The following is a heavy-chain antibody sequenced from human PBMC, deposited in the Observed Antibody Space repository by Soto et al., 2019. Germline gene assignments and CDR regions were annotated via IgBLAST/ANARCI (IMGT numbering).Heavy chain of an antibody. V-gene: IGHV1-18*01. D-gene: IGHD2-21*01. J-gene: IGHJ3*01. CDR1: GYIFNKYG. CDR2: ISAFNGYT. Sequence: GASVKVSCKASGYIFNKYGFNWVRQAPGQGLEWMGRISAFNGYTNFAQKFQGRVTLTTDTSTNTAYMELSSLRSDDTAIYYCARGRGVVIPAGTPDAFDVWGQGTMVTV. CDR3: ARGRGVVIPAGTPDAFDV.